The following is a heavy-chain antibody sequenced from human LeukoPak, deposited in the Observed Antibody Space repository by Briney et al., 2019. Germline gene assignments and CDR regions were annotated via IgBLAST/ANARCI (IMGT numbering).Heavy chain of an antibody. CDR3: ARDAYYDSSGSSIAYYYGMDV. J-gene: IGHJ6*02. CDR1: GYTFTSYY. Sequence: GASVKVSCKASGYTFTSYYMHWVRQAPGQGLEWMGIINPSGGSTSYAQKFQGRVTMTRDTSTSTVYMELSSLRSEDTAAYYCARDAYYDSSGSSIAYYYGMDVWGQGTTVTVSS. D-gene: IGHD3-22*01. CDR2: INPSGGST. V-gene: IGHV1-46*01.